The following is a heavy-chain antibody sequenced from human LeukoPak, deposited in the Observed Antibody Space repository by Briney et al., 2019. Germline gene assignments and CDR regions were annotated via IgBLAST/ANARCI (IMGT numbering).Heavy chain of an antibody. V-gene: IGHV4-4*07. Sequence: SETLSLTCIVSGGSISSYYWSWIRQPAGEGLEWIGRIYTSGSTNYNPSLKSRVTMSVDTSKNQFSLKLSSVTAADTAVYYCAGGARYCSGGSCYFREFHYWGQGTLVTVSS. CDR1: GGSISSYY. D-gene: IGHD2-15*01. CDR2: IYTSGST. CDR3: AGGARYCSGGSCYFREFHY. J-gene: IGHJ4*02.